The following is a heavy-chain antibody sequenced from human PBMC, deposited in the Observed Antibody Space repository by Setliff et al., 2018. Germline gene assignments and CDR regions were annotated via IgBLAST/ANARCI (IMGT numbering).Heavy chain of an antibody. D-gene: IGHD6-13*01. J-gene: IGHJ4*02. CDR3: ARGGLAAANKKGVFEY. V-gene: IGHV1-2*02. Sequence: ASVKVSCKASGYTFSDYYMHWIRQAPGQGPEWMGCINPNTGGTRFAQKFQFGVTMTADKAITTAYMELTRLTSDDTAMYYCARGGLAAANKKGVFEYWGQGSLVTVSS. CDR2: INPNTGGT. CDR1: GYTFSDYY.